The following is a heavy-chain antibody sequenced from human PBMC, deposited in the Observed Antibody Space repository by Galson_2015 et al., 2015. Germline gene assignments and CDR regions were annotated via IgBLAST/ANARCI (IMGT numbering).Heavy chain of an antibody. CDR1: GFTFSSYA. D-gene: IGHD3-9*01. Sequence: SLRLSCAASGFTFSSYAMSWVRQAPGKGLEWVSAISGSGGSTYYADSVEGRFTISRDNTKNTLYLQMNSLRAEDTAVYYCAKDWRGVRYFDWSYFDYWGQGTLVTVSS. CDR3: AKDWRGVRYFDWSYFDY. CDR2: ISGSGGST. J-gene: IGHJ4*02. V-gene: IGHV3-23*01.